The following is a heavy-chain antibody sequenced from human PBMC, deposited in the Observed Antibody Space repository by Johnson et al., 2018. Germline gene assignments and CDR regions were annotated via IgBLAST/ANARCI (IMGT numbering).Heavy chain of an antibody. J-gene: IGHJ3*02. CDR2: INPSGGST. D-gene: IGHD1-26*01. CDR3: ARDRVGTSLPDAFDI. V-gene: IGHV1-46*01. CDR1: GYTFTSHY. Sequence: QVQLVESGAEVKKPGASVKVSCKASGYTFTSHYMHWVRQAPGQGYEWMGIINPSGGSTSNAQKFQGRVTMTRDTPTSTVYMDLSSLRFEDTAVYYCARDRVGTSLPDAFDIWGQGTMVTVSS.